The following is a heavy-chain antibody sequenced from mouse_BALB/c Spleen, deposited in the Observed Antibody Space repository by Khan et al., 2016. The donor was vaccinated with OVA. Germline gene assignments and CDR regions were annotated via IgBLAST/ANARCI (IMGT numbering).Heavy chain of an antibody. CDR3: TRGGVDGSSFAY. V-gene: IGHV1-69*02. D-gene: IGHD2-3*01. J-gene: IGHJ3*01. Sequence: VQLQESGAELVRPGASVKLSCKASGYTFTNYWINWVKQRPGQGLEWIGNVYPSDSYTNYNQKFKDKATLTVEKSSSTAYMQLSSPTSDDSAVYYCTRGGVDGSSFAYWGQGTLVTVSA. CDR2: VYPSDSYT. CDR1: GYTFTNYW.